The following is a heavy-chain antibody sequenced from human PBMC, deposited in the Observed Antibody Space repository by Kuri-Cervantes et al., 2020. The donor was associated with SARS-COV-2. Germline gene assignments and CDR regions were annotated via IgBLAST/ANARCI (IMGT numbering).Heavy chain of an antibody. CDR1: GFTFSSYG. D-gene: IGHD1-1*01. CDR2: IWFDGSHK. CDR3: ARDLFGWSDGSWMDV. V-gene: IGHV3-33*08. Sequence: GESLKISCAVPGFTFSSYGMHWVRQAPGKGLEWVAVIWFDGSHKYYADSVKGRFSISRDNSKNMLYLQMNSLRVEDTAVYYCARDLFGWSDGSWMDVWGKGTTVTVSS. J-gene: IGHJ6*04.